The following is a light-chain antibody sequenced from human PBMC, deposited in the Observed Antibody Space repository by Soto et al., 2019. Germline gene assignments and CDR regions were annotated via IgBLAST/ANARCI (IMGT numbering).Light chain of an antibody. CDR1: QTISDN. V-gene: IGKV3-15*01. CDR3: QQYHNWPPQYT. CDR2: GAF. J-gene: IGKJ2*01. Sequence: EIVMTQSPATLSVSPGERVTLSCRASQTISDNLAWFQQKSGQAPRLLIHGAFKRATGVPDRFSGSGSGTEFPLTISSLQSEDSAVYYCQQYHNWPPQYTFGQGTKLQIK.